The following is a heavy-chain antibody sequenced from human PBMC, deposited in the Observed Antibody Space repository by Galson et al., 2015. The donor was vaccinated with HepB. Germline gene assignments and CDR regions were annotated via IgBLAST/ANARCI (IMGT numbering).Heavy chain of an antibody. Sequence: SLRLSCAASGFTFDDYAMHWVRQAPGKGLEWVSLISWDGGSTYYADSVKGRFTISRDNSKNSLYLQMNSLRAEDTALYYCAKDIRSALYYDSSEYGMDVWGQGTTVTVSS. D-gene: IGHD3-22*01. CDR3: AKDIRSALYYDSSEYGMDV. CDR1: GFTFDDYA. CDR2: ISWDGGST. J-gene: IGHJ6*02. V-gene: IGHV3-43D*03.